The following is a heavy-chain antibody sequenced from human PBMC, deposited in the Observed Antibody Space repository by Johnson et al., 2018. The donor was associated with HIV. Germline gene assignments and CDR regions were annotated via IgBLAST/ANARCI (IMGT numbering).Heavy chain of an antibody. D-gene: IGHD3-3*01. Sequence: QVQLVESGGGWVKPGGSLSLSCVASGFTFRSYGMHWVRQAPGKGLEWVAFVSYDGTNEFYADSVKGRFTISRDNSKNTLYLQMNSLRAEDTAVYYCAKSPRFTIFGSDAFDIWGQGTMVTVSS. J-gene: IGHJ3*02. CDR1: GFTFRSYG. CDR2: VSYDGTNE. V-gene: IGHV3-30*18. CDR3: AKSPRFTIFGSDAFDI.